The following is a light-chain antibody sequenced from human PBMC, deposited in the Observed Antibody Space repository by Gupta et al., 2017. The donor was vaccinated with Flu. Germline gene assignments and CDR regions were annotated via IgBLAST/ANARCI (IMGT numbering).Light chain of an antibody. CDR3: QQYGSSRLT. CDR1: QSVSSSC. J-gene: IGKJ4*01. Sequence: EVVLMQSPGPLSLSPGERATLSCRASQSVSSSCLAWYQQKPGQAPRLLIYGASSRATGIPDRFSGSGSGTDFTLTISRLEPEDFAVYYCQQYGSSRLTFGGGTKVEIK. V-gene: IGKV3-20*01. CDR2: GAS.